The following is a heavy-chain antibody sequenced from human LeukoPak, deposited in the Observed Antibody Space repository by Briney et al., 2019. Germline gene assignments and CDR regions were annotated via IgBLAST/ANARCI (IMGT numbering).Heavy chain of an antibody. CDR3: ARGAYSSYYFGY. CDR1: GFTFSSYE. Sequence: GGSLRLSCAASGFTFSSYEMNLVRQAPGKGLEWVSYISSSGSTIYYADSVKGRFTISRDNAKNSLYLQMNSLRAEDTAVYYCARGAYSSYYFGYWGQGTLVTVSS. J-gene: IGHJ4*02. V-gene: IGHV3-48*03. CDR2: ISSSGSTI. D-gene: IGHD6-13*01.